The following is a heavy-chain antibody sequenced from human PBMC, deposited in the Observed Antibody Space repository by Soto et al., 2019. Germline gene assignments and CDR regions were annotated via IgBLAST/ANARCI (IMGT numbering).Heavy chain of an antibody. CDR2: IYYSGST. CDR1: GGSISSGDYY. J-gene: IGHJ5*02. Sequence: QVQLQESGPGLVKPSQTLSLTCTVSGGSISSGDYYWSWIRQPPGKGLEWIGYIYYSGSTYYNPSLKSRVTISVDTSKNQFSLKRSSVTAADTAVYYCARVGERVVVTGGANWFDPWGQGTLVTVSS. D-gene: IGHD3-22*01. CDR3: ARVGERVVVTGGANWFDP. V-gene: IGHV4-30-4*01.